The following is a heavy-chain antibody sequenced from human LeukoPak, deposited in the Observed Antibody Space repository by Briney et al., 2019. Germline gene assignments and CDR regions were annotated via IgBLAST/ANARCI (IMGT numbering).Heavy chain of an antibody. CDR1: GYTFSNFG. Sequence: GASVKVSCKASGYTFSNFGITWARQAPGQGLEWMGWINANNGNTNYAQKLQGRVTMTTDTSTSTAYMELRSLRSDDTAVYYCAREITMVRGVTTLTKPTKYNWFDPWGQGTLVTVSS. V-gene: IGHV1-18*01. CDR2: INANNGNT. D-gene: IGHD3-10*01. J-gene: IGHJ5*02. CDR3: AREITMVRGVTTLTKPTKYNWFDP.